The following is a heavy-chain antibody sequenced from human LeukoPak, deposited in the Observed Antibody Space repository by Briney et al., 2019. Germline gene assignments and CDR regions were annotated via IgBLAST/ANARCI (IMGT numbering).Heavy chain of an antibody. CDR2: IYPGDSDT. CDR1: GYSFTNYW. CDR3: ARQGADSLGLGY. J-gene: IGHJ4*02. V-gene: IGHV5-51*01. D-gene: IGHD2-21*02. Sequence: GESLQISCKGSGYSFTNYWIGWVRQMPGRGLEWMGIIYPGDSDTKYSPSFQGEVTISADKSIDTAYLQWSSLKASDTAMYYCARQGADSLGLGYWGQGTLVTVSS.